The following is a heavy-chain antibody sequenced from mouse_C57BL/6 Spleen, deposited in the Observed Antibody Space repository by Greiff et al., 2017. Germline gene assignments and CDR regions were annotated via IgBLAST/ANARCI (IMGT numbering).Heavy chain of an antibody. CDR3: TRAGDYHY. D-gene: IGHD2-4*01. Sequence: QVQLQQSGAELLRPGASVPLSCNASGYTFTDYEMHWVKQTPVHGLEWLGAIDPETGGTAYNQKFKGKAILTADKSSSTAYMELRSLTSEDSAVYYCTRAGDYHYWGQGTTLTVSS. J-gene: IGHJ2*01. CDR1: GYTFTDYE. V-gene: IGHV1-15*01. CDR2: IDPETGGT.